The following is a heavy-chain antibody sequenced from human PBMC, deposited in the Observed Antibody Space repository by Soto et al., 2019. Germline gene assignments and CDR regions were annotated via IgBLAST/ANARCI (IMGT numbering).Heavy chain of an antibody. CDR2: ISSSSSYI. CDR1: GFTFSSYS. Sequence: GGSLRLSCAASGFTFSSYSMNWVRQAPGKGLEWVSSISSSSSYIYYADSVKGRFTISRDDAKNSLYLQMNSLRAEDTAVYYCASGEDIVVVPAAAMEVWGKGTTVTVSS. V-gene: IGHV3-21*01. J-gene: IGHJ6*04. CDR3: ASGEDIVVVPAAAMEV. D-gene: IGHD2-2*01.